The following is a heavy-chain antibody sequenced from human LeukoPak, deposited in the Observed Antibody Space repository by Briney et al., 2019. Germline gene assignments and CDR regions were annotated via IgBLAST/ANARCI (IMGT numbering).Heavy chain of an antibody. V-gene: IGHV3-23*01. CDR3: ARCSGVFGSSGY. CDR2: ISGSGGST. J-gene: IGHJ4*02. D-gene: IGHD6-6*01. CDR1: GFTFSSYA. Sequence: GGSPRLSCAASGFTFSSYAMSWVRQAPGKGLEWVSAISGSGGSTYYADSVKGRFTISRDNSKNTLYLQMNSLRAEDTAVYYCARCSGVFGSSGYWGQGTLVTVSS.